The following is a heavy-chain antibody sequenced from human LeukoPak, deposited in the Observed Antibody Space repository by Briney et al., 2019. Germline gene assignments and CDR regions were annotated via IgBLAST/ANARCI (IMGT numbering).Heavy chain of an antibody. CDR2: IYSGGST. V-gene: IGHV3-53*01. Sequence: GGSVRLSCAASGFTVSSNYMSWVRQAPGKGLEWVSVIYSGGSTYYADSVKGRFTISRDNSKNTLYLQMNSLRAEDTAVYYCAKAFRIMIVVVPSDYWGQGTLVTVSS. J-gene: IGHJ4*02. CDR3: AKAFRIMIVVVPSDY. D-gene: IGHD3-22*01. CDR1: GFTVSSNY.